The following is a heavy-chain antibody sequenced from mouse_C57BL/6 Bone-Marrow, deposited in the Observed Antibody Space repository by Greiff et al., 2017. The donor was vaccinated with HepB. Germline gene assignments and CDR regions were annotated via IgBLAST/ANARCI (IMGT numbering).Heavy chain of an antibody. D-gene: IGHD2-1*01. Sequence: QVQLQQSGAELAKPGASVKLSCKASGYTFTSYWMHWVKQRPGQGLEWIGYINPSSGYTKYNQKFKDKATLTATKSSSTAYMQLSSLTYEDSAVYYCALYGNYVSYAMDYWGQGTSVTVSS. J-gene: IGHJ4*01. CDR2: INPSSGYT. CDR3: ALYGNYVSYAMDY. CDR1: GYTFTSYW. V-gene: IGHV1-7*01.